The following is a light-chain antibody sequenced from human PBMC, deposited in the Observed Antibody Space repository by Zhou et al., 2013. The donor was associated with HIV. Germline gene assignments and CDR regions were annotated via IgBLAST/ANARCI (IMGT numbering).Light chain of an antibody. Sequence: DIVVTQSPLFLPVTLGQPASISCRSSQSLEYIDGNTYLNWFHQRPGQSPRRLIYKVSNRDSGVPDRFSGSGSGTDFTLKISRVEADDVGLYYCMQGTHWPGTFGQGTRVEIK. CDR3: MQGTHWPGT. J-gene: IGKJ1*01. CDR1: QSLEYIDGNTY. CDR2: KVS. V-gene: IGKV2-30*01.